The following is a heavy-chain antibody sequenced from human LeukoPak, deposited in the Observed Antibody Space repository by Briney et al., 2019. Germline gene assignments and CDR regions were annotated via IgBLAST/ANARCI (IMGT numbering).Heavy chain of an antibody. CDR3: ARALSTVTTYFDS. J-gene: IGHJ4*02. Sequence: SETLSLTCAVDGGSLSGYHWSWIRQPPGKGLEWIWEINPTGSTNYNLSLKSRVTISADTSKSQFSLELSSVTAADTAVFYCARALSTVTTYFDSWGQGTLVTVSS. D-gene: IGHD4-17*01. CDR1: GGSLSGYH. V-gene: IGHV4-34*01. CDR2: INPTGST.